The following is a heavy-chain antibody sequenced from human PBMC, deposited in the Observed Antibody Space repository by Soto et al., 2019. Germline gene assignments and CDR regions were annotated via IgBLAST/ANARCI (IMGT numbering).Heavy chain of an antibody. Sequence: SETLSLTCTVSGGSISSGGYYWSWIRQHPGKGLEWIGYIYYSGSTYYNPSLKSRVTISVDTSKNQFSLKLSSVTAADTAVYYCARGPPDIVVVTATGTEAYNGFAPWGQGTLVTVSS. V-gene: IGHV4-31*03. J-gene: IGHJ5*02. CDR1: GGSISSGGYY. CDR2: IYYSGST. D-gene: IGHD2-21*02. CDR3: ARGPPDIVVVTATGTEAYNGFAP.